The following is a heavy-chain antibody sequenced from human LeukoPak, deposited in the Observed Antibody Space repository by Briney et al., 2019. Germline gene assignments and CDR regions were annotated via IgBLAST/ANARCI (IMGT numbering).Heavy chain of an antibody. CDR1: EDSVSSNSAA. J-gene: IGHJ4*02. D-gene: IGHD6-19*01. Sequence: SQTLSLTCAISEDSVSSNSAAWNWIRQSPSRGLEWLGRTYYRSKWYNDYAVSVKSRITVNPDTSKNQFSLQLSSVTPEDTAVYYCARTPVAGTIFDYWGQATLLTVSS. V-gene: IGHV6-1*01. CDR3: ARTPVAGTIFDY. CDR2: TYYRSKWYN.